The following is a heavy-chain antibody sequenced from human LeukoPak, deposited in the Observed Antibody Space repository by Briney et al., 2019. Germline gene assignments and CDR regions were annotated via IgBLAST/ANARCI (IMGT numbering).Heavy chain of an antibody. Sequence: GGSLRLSCEASGFTFNSYWMSWVRQAPGKGLEWVADINEDGSTIYYVTSVKGRFTISRDNAKNSLSLQLNTLRAEDRAVYYCARWSYVSGTWFLDSWGQGALVTVS. D-gene: IGHD3-10*01. CDR2: INEDGSTI. CDR1: GFTFNSYW. CDR3: ARWSYVSGTWFLDS. J-gene: IGHJ4*02. V-gene: IGHV3-7*05.